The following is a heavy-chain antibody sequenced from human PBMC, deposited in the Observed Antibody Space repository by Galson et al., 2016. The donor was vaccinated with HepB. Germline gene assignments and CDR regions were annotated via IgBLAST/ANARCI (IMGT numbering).Heavy chain of an antibody. D-gene: IGHD3-3*01. Sequence: SLRLSCAASGFTFNNYGMHWVRQAPGKGLEWLAVIRDDGSNKYLADSVKGRFIISRDNAKSTLYLQMNSLRAEDTAVYYCARTVPGILRFFYMDVWGKGTTVTVS. V-gene: IGHV3-33*01. CDR2: IRDDGSNK. J-gene: IGHJ6*03. CDR1: GFTFNNYG. CDR3: ARTVPGILRFFYMDV.